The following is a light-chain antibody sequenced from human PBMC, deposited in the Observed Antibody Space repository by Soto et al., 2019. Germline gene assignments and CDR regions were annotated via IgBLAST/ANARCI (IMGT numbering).Light chain of an antibody. CDR1: SGYSNYK. Sequence: QLVLTQPPSASDSLGASVTLTCTLSSGYSNYKVDWYQQRPGKGPRFVMRVGTGGIVGSKGDGIPDRFSVLGSGLNRYLTIKNIQEEDESDYHCGADHGSGSNVVFGGGTKLTVL. CDR2: VGTGGIVG. CDR3: GADHGSGSNVV. V-gene: IGLV9-49*01. J-gene: IGLJ2*01.